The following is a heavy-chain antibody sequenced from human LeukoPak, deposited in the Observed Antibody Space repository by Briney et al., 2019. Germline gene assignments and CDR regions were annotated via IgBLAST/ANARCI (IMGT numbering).Heavy chain of an antibody. V-gene: IGHV3-23*01. J-gene: IGHJ4*02. D-gene: IGHD5-12*01. Sequence: PGGSLRLSCAASGFTFSSYAMSWVRQAPGKGLEWVSAISGSGGSTYYADSVKGRFTISRDNSKNTLYLQMNSLRAEDTAVYYCATRGYSGYDSSFFDYWGQGTLVTVSS. CDR3: ATRGYSGYDSSFFDY. CDR2: ISGSGGST. CDR1: GFTFSSYA.